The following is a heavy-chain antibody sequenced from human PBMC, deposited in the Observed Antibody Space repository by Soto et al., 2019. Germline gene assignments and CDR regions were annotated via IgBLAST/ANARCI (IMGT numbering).Heavy chain of an antibody. J-gene: IGHJ4*02. CDR3: ARGSVSDGMNY. CDR1: GGSISSGDYY. V-gene: IGHV4-30-4*01. Sequence: SETLSLTCTVSGGSISSGDYYWSWIRQPPGKGLEWIGYIYYSGSTYYNPSLKSRVTISVDTSKNQFSLKLSSVTAADTAVYYCARGSVSDGMNYWGQGTLVTVSS. CDR2: IYYSGST. D-gene: IGHD5-18*01.